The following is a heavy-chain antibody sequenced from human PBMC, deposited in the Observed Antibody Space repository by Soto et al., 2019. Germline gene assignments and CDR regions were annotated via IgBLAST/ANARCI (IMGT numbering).Heavy chain of an antibody. V-gene: IGHV1-46*01. D-gene: IGHD2-2*01. CDR1: GYTFTSYY. CDR2: INPSGGST. CDR3: AREFLGCSSTSCPHYYYYGMDV. J-gene: IGHJ6*02. Sequence: VASVKVSCKASGYTFTSYYMHWVRQAPGQGLEWMGIINPSGGSTSYAQKFQGRVTMTRDTSTSTVYMELSSLRSEDTAVYYCAREFLGCSSTSCPHYYYYGMDVWGQGTTVTVSS.